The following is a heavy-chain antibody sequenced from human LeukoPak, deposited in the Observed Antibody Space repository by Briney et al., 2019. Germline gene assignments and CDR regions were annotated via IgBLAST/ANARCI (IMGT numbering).Heavy chain of an antibody. CDR1: GFTFSSYW. J-gene: IGHJ4*02. CDR2: INSDGSGT. Sequence: GGSLRLSCAASGFTFSSYWMHWVRQAPGKGLVWVSRINSDGSGTSYADSVKGRSTISRDNAKNTLYLQMNSLRAEDTAVYYCARGPYSSGWKAFDYWGQGTLVTVSS. CDR3: ARGPYSSGWKAFDY. D-gene: IGHD6-19*01. V-gene: IGHV3-74*01.